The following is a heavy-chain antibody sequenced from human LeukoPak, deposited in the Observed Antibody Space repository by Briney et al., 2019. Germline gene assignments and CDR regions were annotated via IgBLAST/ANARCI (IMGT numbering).Heavy chain of an antibody. CDR3: AKPGYCSGGSCYHFDY. V-gene: IGHV1-69*04. CDR2: IIPILGIA. Sequence: ASVKVSCRASGGTFSSYAISWVRQAPGQGLEWMGRIIPILGIANYAQKFQGRVTITADKSTSTAYMELSSLRSEDTAVYYCAKPGYCSGGSCYHFDYWGQGTLVTVSS. J-gene: IGHJ4*02. CDR1: GGTFSSYA. D-gene: IGHD2-15*01.